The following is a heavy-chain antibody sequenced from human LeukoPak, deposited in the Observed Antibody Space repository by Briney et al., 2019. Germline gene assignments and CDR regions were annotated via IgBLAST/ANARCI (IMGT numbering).Heavy chain of an antibody. V-gene: IGHV3-9*01. Sequence: GGSLRLSCAASGFTFVEYAMHWVRQAPGKGLEWVSGISWNSGLIDYADSVKGRFTISRDNAKNSLFLQMNSLKAEDTAFYYCAKVGIFGLVTYYFDYWGQGTLVTVSS. CDR1: GFTFVEYA. CDR2: ISWNSGLI. D-gene: IGHD3/OR15-3a*01. CDR3: AKVGIFGLVTYYFDY. J-gene: IGHJ4*02.